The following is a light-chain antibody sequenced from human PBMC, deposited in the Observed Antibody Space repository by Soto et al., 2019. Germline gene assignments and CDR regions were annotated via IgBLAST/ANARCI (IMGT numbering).Light chain of an antibody. CDR1: SSDVGAYNY. CDR3: SSYTSSRTLV. J-gene: IGLJ1*01. Sequence: QSALTQPASVSGSPGQSITISCTGTSSDVGAYNYVSWYQHHPGKVPKLMIYDVTNRPSGVSDRFSGSKSGNTASLTISGLQAEDEADYYCSSYTSSRTLVFVSGTKVTVL. CDR2: DVT. V-gene: IGLV2-14*03.